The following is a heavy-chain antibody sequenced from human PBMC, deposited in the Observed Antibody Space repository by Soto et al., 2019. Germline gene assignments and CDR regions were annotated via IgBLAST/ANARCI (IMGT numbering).Heavy chain of an antibody. CDR2: ISAYNGNT. CDR1: GYTFTSYG. Sequence: QVKLVQSGAEVKKHGASVKVSCKASGYTFTSYGISWVRQAPGQGLEWMGSISAYNGNTNYAQKLQGRVTMTTDTSTRTADMQLRSLRSEDTAVYYLAIAGIRLLCVGDSNWSSPWGQGTVVIVSS. V-gene: IGHV1-18*01. J-gene: IGHJ5*02. D-gene: IGHD3-10*01. CDR3: AIAGIRLLCVGDSNWSSP.